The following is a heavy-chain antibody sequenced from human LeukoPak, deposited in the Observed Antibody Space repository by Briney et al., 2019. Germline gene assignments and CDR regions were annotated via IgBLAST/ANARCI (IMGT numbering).Heavy chain of an antibody. CDR2: IYYSGST. J-gene: IGHJ5*02. CDR3: ARHKGTSYYDSSVRWFDP. CDR1: GDSISSSSYY. V-gene: IGHV4-39*01. Sequence: ASETLSLTCTVSGDSISSSSYYWGWIRQPPGKGLEWIGSIYYSGSTYYNPSLKSRVTISVDTSKNQFSLKLSSVTAADTAVYYCARHKGTSYYDSSVRWFDPWGQGTLVTVSS. D-gene: IGHD3-22*01.